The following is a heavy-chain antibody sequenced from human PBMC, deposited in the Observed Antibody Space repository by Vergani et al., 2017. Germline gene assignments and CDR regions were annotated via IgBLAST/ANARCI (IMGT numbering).Heavy chain of an antibody. Sequence: QVRLQESGPGLVKPSETLSLTCSVSGGSMSGYYWCWIREPPLKELEWLGYMYHSGSTNYNPSLETRVTISGYTSKNQFPLKLNSVTAADTAVYYCGRVADFYGLWSRLLDLWGQGILVTVSS. CDR2: MYHSGST. CDR3: GRVADFYGLWSRLLDL. CDR1: GGSMSGYY. V-gene: IGHV4-59*13. J-gene: IGHJ5*02. D-gene: IGHD3-10*01.